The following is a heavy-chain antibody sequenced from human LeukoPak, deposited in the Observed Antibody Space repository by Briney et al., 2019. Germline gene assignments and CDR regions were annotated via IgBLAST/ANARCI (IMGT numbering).Heavy chain of an antibody. V-gene: IGHV1-18*01. D-gene: IGHD6-13*01. CDR1: GYIFDSYG. J-gene: IGHJ6*03. CDR3: ARSPFSSSWYTTHYYYYYMDV. CDR2: ISAYNGNT. Sequence: ASVKFSCKASGYIFDSYGISWVRQAPGQGLEWVGWISAYNGNTKYAQKFQGRVTMTTDTSATTAYMELRSLTSDDTAVYYCARSPFSSSWYTTHYYYYYMDVWGKGTTVTVSS.